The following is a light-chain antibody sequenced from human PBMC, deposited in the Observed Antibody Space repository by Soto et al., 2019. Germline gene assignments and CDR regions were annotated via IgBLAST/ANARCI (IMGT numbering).Light chain of an antibody. CDR1: QSISSW. J-gene: IGKJ1*01. Sequence: DIQMTRSPSTLSASVGDRVTITCRASQSISSWLAWYQQKPGKAPKLLIYDASSLASGVPSRFRGSGSGTEFTLTISRLQPDDFATYYCQQYNSSSWTFGQGTKVDIK. V-gene: IGKV1-5*01. CDR3: QQYNSSSWT. CDR2: DAS.